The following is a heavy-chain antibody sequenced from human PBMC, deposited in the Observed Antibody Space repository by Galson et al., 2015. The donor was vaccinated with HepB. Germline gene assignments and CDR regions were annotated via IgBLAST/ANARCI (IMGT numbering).Heavy chain of an antibody. Sequence: SVKVSCKASKYTFSDYYIHWVRQAPGQGLEWMGWINPNSGGTNYARKFQGWVTMTRDTSLTTVYMELSRLTSDDTAVYYCVSERYSQDLKEFHYWGQGTLVTVSS. V-gene: IGHV1-2*04. CDR1: KYTFSDYY. CDR3: VSERYSQDLKEFHY. CDR2: INPNSGGT. J-gene: IGHJ4*02. D-gene: IGHD5-18*01.